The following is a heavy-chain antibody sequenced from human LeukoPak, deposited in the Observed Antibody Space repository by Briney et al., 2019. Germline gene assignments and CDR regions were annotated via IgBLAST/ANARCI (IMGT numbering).Heavy chain of an antibody. V-gene: IGHV1-18*01. D-gene: IGHD2-15*01. CDR2: ISAYNGNT. CDR3: ARRRGYCSGGSYYLGQSAGYYGMDV. CDR1: GYTFTSYG. Sequence: GASVKVSCKASGYTFTSYGISWVRQAPGQGLEWMGWISAYNGNTNYAQKLQGRVTMTTDTSTSTAYMELRSLRSDDTAVYYCARRRGYCSGGSYYLGQSAGYYGMDVWGQGTTVTVSS. J-gene: IGHJ6*02.